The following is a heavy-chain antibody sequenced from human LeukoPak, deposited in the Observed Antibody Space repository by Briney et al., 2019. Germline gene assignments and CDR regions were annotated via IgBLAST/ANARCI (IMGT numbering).Heavy chain of an antibody. V-gene: IGHV4-59*01. CDR3: ARGVYIAAAQYGF. Sequence: SETLSLTCAVYGGSFSGYYWSWIRQPPGKGLEWIGYIYYSGATNYNPSLKSRVTISVDTSKNQFSLKLSSVTAADSAVYYCARGVYIAAAQYGFWGQGTLVTVSS. J-gene: IGHJ4*02. CDR2: IYYSGAT. CDR1: GGSFSGYY. D-gene: IGHD6-13*01.